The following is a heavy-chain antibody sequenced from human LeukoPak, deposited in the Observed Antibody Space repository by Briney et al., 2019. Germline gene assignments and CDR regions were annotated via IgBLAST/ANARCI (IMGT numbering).Heavy chain of an antibody. V-gene: IGHV3-30*03. Sequence: GGSLRLSCAASGFTFSSYGMHWVRQAPGKGLEWVAVISYDGSNKYYADSVKGRFTISRDNSKNTLYLQMNSLRAEDTAVYYCARRFPYSTGWSFDYWGQGTLVTVSS. D-gene: IGHD6-19*01. CDR1: GFTFSSYG. CDR3: ARRFPYSTGWSFDY. J-gene: IGHJ4*02. CDR2: ISYDGSNK.